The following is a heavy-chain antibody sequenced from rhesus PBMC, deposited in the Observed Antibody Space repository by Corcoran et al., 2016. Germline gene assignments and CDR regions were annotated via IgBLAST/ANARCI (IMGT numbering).Heavy chain of an antibody. Sequence: QVQLQESGPGLVKPSETLSLTCTVSGASISRHWWGWIRQPPGKGLEWIGQIYGGSGSTSYNPSLKSRVTISSDTSKNQFSLKLSSVTAADTAVYYCARWVRPAGWYFDLWGPGTPITISS. CDR3: ARWVRPAGWYFDL. V-gene: IGHV4-147*01. D-gene: IGHD5-24*01. CDR1: GASISRHW. CDR2: IYGGSGST. J-gene: IGHJ2*01.